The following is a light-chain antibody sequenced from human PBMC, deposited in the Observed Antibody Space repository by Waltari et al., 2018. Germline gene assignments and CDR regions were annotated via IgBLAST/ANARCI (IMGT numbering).Light chain of an antibody. J-gene: IGKJ2*03. CDR2: AAS. CDR1: KNIRSY. Sequence: DLQMTQSPSSLSASVGDRVTISCRASKNIRSYLSWYQQKRGIAPKLVVYAASTLQSGVPSRFSGSGSGTNFTLTITSLQAEDFATYFCQASYTTPYSFGQGTKVEIK. CDR3: QASYTTPYS. V-gene: IGKV1-39*01.